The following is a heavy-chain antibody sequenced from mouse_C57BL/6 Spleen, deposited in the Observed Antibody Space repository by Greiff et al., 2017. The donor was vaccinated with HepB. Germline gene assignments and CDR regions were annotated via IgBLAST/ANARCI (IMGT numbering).Heavy chain of an antibody. CDR2: INYDGSST. V-gene: IGHV5-16*01. CDR3: ARDDGYYDAMDY. Sequence: EVQLVESEGGLVQPGSSMKLSCTASGFTFSDYYMAWVRQVPEKGLEWVANINYDGSSTYYLDSLKSRFIISRDNAKNILYLQMSSLKSEDTATYYCARDDGYYDAMDYWGLGTSVTVSS. CDR1: GFTFSDYY. J-gene: IGHJ4*01. D-gene: IGHD2-3*01.